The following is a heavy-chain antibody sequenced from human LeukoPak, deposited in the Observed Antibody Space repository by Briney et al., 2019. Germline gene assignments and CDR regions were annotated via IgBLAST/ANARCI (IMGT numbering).Heavy chain of an antibody. CDR1: GYTFIDYF. D-gene: IGHD2-2*01. CDR3: AADRPHQRLTH. V-gene: IGHV1-2*02. CDR2: IHPKSGDT. Sequence: ASVTVSCKASGYTFIDYFLHWVRQAPGQGLEWMGYIHPKSGDTKYAQKFQDRVALTRGTSISTAYMNLASLTSDDPAVYYCAADRPHQRLTHWGQGTLVTVSS. J-gene: IGHJ4*02.